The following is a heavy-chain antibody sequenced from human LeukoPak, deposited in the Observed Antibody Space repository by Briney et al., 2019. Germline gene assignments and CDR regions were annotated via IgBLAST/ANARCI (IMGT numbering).Heavy chain of an antibody. CDR2: ISSSGSTI. CDR3: ARGKGRTYYYDSSGYYYDY. V-gene: IGHV3-48*03. D-gene: IGHD3-22*01. J-gene: IGHJ4*02. Sequence: GGSLRLSCAASGFTFSSYAMSWVRQAPGKGLEWVSYISSSGSTIYYADSVKGRFTISRDNAKNSLYLQMNSLRAEDTAVYYCARGKGRTYYYDSSGYYYDYWGQGTLVTVSS. CDR1: GFTFSSYA.